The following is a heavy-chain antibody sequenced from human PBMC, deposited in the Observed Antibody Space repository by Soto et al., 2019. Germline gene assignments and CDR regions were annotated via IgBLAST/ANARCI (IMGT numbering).Heavy chain of an antibody. D-gene: IGHD5-18*01. J-gene: IGHJ4*02. V-gene: IGHV3-66*04. CDR1: GFTVSSNY. Sequence: EVQLVESGGGLVQPGGSLRLSCAASGFTVSSNYMSWVRQAPGKGLEWVSVIYSGGSAYYADSVKGRFTISRDNSKNTLYLQMNSLRAEDTAVYYCARHGYSSGGGYVDYWGQGTLVTVSS. CDR2: IYSGGSA. CDR3: ARHGYSSGGGYVDY.